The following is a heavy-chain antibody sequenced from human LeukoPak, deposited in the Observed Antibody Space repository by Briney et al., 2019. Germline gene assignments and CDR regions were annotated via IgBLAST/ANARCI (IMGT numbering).Heavy chain of an antibody. J-gene: IGHJ4*02. Sequence: GASLRLSCAASGFTFSSYAMSWVRQAPGKGLECVSAISGSGGSTYYADSVKGRFTISRDNSKNTLYLQMNSLRAEDTAVYYCAKDQGGYSGYDLVWVDYWGQGTLVTVSS. CDR2: ISGSGGST. D-gene: IGHD5-12*01. CDR3: AKDQGGYSGYDLVWVDY. V-gene: IGHV3-23*01. CDR1: GFTFSSYA.